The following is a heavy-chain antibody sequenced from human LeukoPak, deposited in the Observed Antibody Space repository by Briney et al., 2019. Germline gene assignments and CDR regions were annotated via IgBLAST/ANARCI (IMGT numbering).Heavy chain of an antibody. V-gene: IGHV1-69*05. CDR3: ARDLGITGTYDNHCFDY. J-gene: IGHJ4*02. CDR1: GGTFNTYA. CDR2: FIPIFGTA. Sequence: SVKVSCKASGGTFNTYAISWVRQAPGQGHEWMGRFIPIFGTANYAQKFQGRVSITTDESTSTAYMQLSSLRSEDTAMYYCARDLGITGTYDNHCFDYWGQGTLVTVSS. D-gene: IGHD1-7*01.